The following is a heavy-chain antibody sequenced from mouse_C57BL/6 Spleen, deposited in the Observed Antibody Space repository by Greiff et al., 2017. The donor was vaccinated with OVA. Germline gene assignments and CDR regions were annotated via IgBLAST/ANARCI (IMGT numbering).Heavy chain of an antibody. CDR3: ARDLYGSSYVGAMDY. D-gene: IGHD1-1*01. CDR2: ISDGGSYT. Sequence: DVKLQESGGGLVKPGGSLKLSCAASGFTFSSYAMSWVRQTPEKRLEWVATISDGGSYTYYPDNVKGRFTVSRDNAKNHLYLQMSHLKSEDTAMYYCARDLYGSSYVGAMDYGGQGTSVTVSS. J-gene: IGHJ4*01. CDR1: GFTFSSYA. V-gene: IGHV5-4*01.